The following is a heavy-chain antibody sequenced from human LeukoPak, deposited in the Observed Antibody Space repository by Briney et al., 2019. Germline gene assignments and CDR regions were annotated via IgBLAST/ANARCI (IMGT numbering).Heavy chain of an antibody. CDR2: ISSSGSTI. V-gene: IGHV3-11*04. Sequence: PGGSLRLSCAASGFTFSDYYMSWIRQAPGKGLEWVSYISSSGSTIYYADSVKGRFTISRDNAKNSLYLQMNSLRAEDTAVYYCARDRPYYDFWSGHQYYYMDVWGKGTTVTVSS. J-gene: IGHJ6*03. CDR1: GFTFSDYY. D-gene: IGHD3-3*01. CDR3: ARDRPYYDFWSGHQYYYMDV.